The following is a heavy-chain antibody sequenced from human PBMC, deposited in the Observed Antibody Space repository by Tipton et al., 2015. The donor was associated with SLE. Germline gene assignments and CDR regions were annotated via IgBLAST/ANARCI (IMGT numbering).Heavy chain of an antibody. CDR1: XXXFXXXX. J-gene: IGHJ5*02. CDR2: ISGRGGST. Sequence: QLVQSGGGLVQPGGSLRLSCAXSXXXFXXXXXXXXXXAXXXGLEWVSAISGRGGSTYYADSWKGRFTISRDNSKNTLYLQMNSLRAEDTAVYYCAKGVTRREDWFDPWGQXTLVXVXX. D-gene: IGHD5-18*01. V-gene: IGHV3-23*04. CDR3: AKGVTRREDWFDP.